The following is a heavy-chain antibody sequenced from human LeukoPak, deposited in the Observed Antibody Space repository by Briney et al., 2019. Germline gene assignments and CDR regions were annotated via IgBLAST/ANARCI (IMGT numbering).Heavy chain of an antibody. V-gene: IGHV4-34*01. CDR2: INHSGST. Sequence: PSETLSLTCTVSGGSISSYYWSWIRQPAGKGLEWIGEINHSGSTNYNPSLKSRVTISVDTSKNQFSLKLSSVTAADTAVYYCATTKGGEQQLWFDPWGQGTLVTVSS. CDR1: GGSISSYY. J-gene: IGHJ5*02. D-gene: IGHD6-13*01. CDR3: ATTKGGEQQLWFDP.